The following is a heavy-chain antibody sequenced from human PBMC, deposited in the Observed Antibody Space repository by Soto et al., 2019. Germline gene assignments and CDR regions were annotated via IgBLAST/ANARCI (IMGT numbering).Heavy chain of an antibody. Sequence: QVQLQESGPGLVKPSQTLSLTCTVSGGSIRSVGYYWSWIRQHPGKGLEWIGYIYYSGSTYYNPSLKSRVTRSVATSKNQFSLRLSSVTAADPAVYDCARENWNDSGWFDPCGQGTLVVVSS. CDR3: ARENWNDSGWFDP. CDR2: IYYSGST. CDR1: GGSIRSVGYY. V-gene: IGHV4-31*03. J-gene: IGHJ5*02. D-gene: IGHD1-1*01.